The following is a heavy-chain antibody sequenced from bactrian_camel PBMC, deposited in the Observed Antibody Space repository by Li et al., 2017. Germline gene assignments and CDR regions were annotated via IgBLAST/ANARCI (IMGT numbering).Heavy chain of an antibody. V-gene: IGHV3S53*01. CDR1: GVIVSSYC. CDR2: IDSVDYT. Sequence: HVQLVESGGGSVQAGGSLRLSCAASGVIVSSYCMGWFREAPGKEREQVAMIDSVDYTHYADSVKGRFTISQDNAKKTVFLQMNGLKPEDTATYYCAATQAYPEDCYYGPQNPPYWGQGTQVTVS. CDR3: AATQAYPEDCYYGPQNPPY. D-gene: IGHD1*01. J-gene: IGHJ4*01.